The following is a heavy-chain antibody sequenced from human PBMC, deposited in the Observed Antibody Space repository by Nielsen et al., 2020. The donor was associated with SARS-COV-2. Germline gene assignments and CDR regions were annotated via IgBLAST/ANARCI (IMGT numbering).Heavy chain of an antibody. V-gene: IGHV3-11*04. CDR2: ISSSGSTI. Sequence: GESLKISCAASGFTFSDYYMSWIRQAPGKGLEWVSYISSSGSTIYYADSVKGRFTISRDNAKNSLYLQMNSLRAEDTAVYYCARDGVTIFNYYYGMDVWGQGTTVTVSS. CDR1: GFTFSDYY. D-gene: IGHD3-9*01. CDR3: ARDGVTIFNYYYGMDV. J-gene: IGHJ6*02.